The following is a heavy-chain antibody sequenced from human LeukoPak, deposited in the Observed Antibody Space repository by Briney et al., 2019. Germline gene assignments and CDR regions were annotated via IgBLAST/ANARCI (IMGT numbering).Heavy chain of an antibody. CDR2: IYYSGST. CDR3: ARFLVTTYAFDI. CDR1: GGSFNGYY. D-gene: IGHD4-17*01. J-gene: IGHJ3*02. Sequence: SETLSLTCAVYGGSFNGYYWSWIRQPPGKGLEWIGYIYYSGSTNYNPSLKSRVTISVDTSKNQFSLKLSSVTAADTAVYYCARFLVTTYAFDIWGQGTMVTVSS. V-gene: IGHV4-59*01.